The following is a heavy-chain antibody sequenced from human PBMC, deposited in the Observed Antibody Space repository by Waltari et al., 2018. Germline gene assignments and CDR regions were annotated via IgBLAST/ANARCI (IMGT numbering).Heavy chain of an antibody. CDR2: ISSSSSYI. CDR3: ARGSGYDYRIDY. J-gene: IGHJ4*02. Sequence: EVQLLESGGGLVQPGGSLRLSCAASGFTFSSYSMSWVRPAPGKGLEWVSSISSSSSYIYYADSVKGRFTISRDNAKNSLYLQMNSLRAEDTAVYYCARGSGYDYRIDYWGQGTLVTVSS. V-gene: IGHV3-21*01. CDR1: GFTFSSYS. D-gene: IGHD5-12*01.